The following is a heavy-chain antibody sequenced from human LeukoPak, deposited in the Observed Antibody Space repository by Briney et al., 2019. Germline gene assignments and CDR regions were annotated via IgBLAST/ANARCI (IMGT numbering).Heavy chain of an antibody. CDR3: TRDVVAAAGSFDY. J-gene: IGHJ4*02. V-gene: IGHV4-4*07. CDR2: IYSSGST. CDR1: GESINSFY. Sequence: NPSETLSLTCTVSGESINSFYWSWIRQPAGKGLEWIGRIYSSGSTNYGPSLKSRVTMSVDTSKNQFSLKLSSVTAADTAVYYCTRDVVAAAGSFDYWGQGTQVTVSS. D-gene: IGHD6-13*01.